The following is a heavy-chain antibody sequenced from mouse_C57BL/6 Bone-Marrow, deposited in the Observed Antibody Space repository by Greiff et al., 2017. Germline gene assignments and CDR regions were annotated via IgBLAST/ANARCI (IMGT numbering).Heavy chain of an antibody. CDR1: GFTFSSYG. J-gene: IGHJ2*01. CDR3: ARQRYYEDY. Sequence: EVKLVESGGDLVKPGGSLKLSCAASGFTFSSYGMSWVRQTPDKRLEWVATISSGGSYTYYPDSVKGRYTISRDNATNTLYLQMSSLKSEDTATYNCARQRYYEDYWGQGTTLTVSA. V-gene: IGHV5-6*01. D-gene: IGHD1-1*01. CDR2: ISSGGSYT.